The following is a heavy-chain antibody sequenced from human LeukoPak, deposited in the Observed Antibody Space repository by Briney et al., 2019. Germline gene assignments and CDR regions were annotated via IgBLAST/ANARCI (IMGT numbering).Heavy chain of an antibody. D-gene: IGHD3-22*01. J-gene: IGHJ3*02. V-gene: IGHV4-59*01. CDR1: GGSISSYY. CDR3: ARDGDDSSGYYFSAFDI. CDR2: IYYSGST. Sequence: SETLSLTCTVSGGSISSYYWSWIRQPPGKGLEWIGYIYYSGSTNYNPSLKSRVTISVDTSKNQFSLKLSSVTAADTAVYYCARDGDDSSGYYFSAFDIWGPRTMVTVSS.